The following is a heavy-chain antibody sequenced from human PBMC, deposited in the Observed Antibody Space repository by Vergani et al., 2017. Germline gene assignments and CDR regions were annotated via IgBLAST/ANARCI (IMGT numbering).Heavy chain of an antibody. D-gene: IGHD2-2*01. J-gene: IGHJ6*03. CDR1: GGSFSGYY. Sequence: QVQLQESGPGLVKPSETLSLTCAVYGGSFSGYYWSWIRQPPGKGLEWIGEINHSGSTNSNPSLKSRVTISVDTSKNQFSLKLSSVTAADTAVDYCARVTGKDIVVVPAHYYMDVWGKGTTVTVSS. CDR3: ARVTGKDIVVVPAHYYMDV. CDR2: INHSGST. V-gene: IGHV4-34*01.